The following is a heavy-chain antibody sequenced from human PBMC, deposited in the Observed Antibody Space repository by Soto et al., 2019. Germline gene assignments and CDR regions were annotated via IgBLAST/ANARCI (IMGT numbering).Heavy chain of an antibody. V-gene: IGHV3-66*01. CDR3: ASPVECSTTSCIR. Sequence: PGGSLRLSCAASGFTVSSNYMSWVRQAPGKGLEWVSVIYSGGDTYYADSVRGRFTISRDNSKNTLYLQMNSLRAEDTAVYYCASPVECSTTSCIRWGQGTLVTVSS. J-gene: IGHJ4*02. D-gene: IGHD2-2*01. CDR2: IYSGGDT. CDR1: GFTVSSNY.